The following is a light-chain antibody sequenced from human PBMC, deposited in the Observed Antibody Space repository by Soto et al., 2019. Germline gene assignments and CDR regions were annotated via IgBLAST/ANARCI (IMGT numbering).Light chain of an antibody. V-gene: IGLV6-57*04. CDR1: SGGIASNF. J-gene: IGLJ7*01. Sequence: NFMLTQPHSVSGSPGETVTISCTRSSGGIASNFVQWYQQRPGSAPTNVIYEDNHRPSGVPDRFFGSIDSSSNSASLTISGLKTEDEADYCCHAYDITYAVFGGGTQLTVL. CDR3: HAYDITYAV. CDR2: EDN.